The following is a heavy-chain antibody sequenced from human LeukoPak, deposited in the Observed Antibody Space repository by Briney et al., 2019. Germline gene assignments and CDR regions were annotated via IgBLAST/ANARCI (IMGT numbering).Heavy chain of an antibody. CDR3: ARTSSNSWSYGMDV. J-gene: IGHJ6*02. CDR2: IYPSGST. V-gene: IGHV4-4*07. CDR1: DGSISSYY. Sequence: SETLSLTCTVSDGSISSYYWSWIRQPAGKGLEWIGRIYPSGSTNYNPSLKSRVTMSVDTSKNQFSLKLSSVTAADTAAYYCARTSSNSWSYGMDVWGQGTTVTVSS. D-gene: IGHD6-13*01.